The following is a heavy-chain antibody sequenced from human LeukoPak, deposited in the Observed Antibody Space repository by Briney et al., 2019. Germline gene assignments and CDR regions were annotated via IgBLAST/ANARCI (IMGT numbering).Heavy chain of an antibody. V-gene: IGHV3-30*18. CDR1: GFTFSSYG. CDR3: AKDYEKGAFDI. CDR2: ISYDGSDK. Sequence: GGSLRLSCAASGFTFSSYGMHWVRQAPGKGLEWVAVISYDGSDKYYADSVKGRFTISRDNSKNTLYLQMNSLRAEDTAVYYCAKDYEKGAFDIWGQGTMVTVSS. J-gene: IGHJ3*02. D-gene: IGHD3-16*01.